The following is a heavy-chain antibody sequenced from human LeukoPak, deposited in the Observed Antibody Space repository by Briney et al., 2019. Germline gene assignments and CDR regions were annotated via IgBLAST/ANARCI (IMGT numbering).Heavy chain of an antibody. D-gene: IGHD1-26*01. Sequence: GGSLRLSCAVSGFTFNNYGMHWARQAPGKGLEWVAVIRYDGSNTYYADSVKGRFTISRDNAKNSLYLQMNSLRAEDTAVYYCARDRVVGAFWGQGTLVTVSS. V-gene: IGHV3-33*01. J-gene: IGHJ4*02. CDR2: IRYDGSNT. CDR1: GFTFNNYG. CDR3: ARDRVVGAF.